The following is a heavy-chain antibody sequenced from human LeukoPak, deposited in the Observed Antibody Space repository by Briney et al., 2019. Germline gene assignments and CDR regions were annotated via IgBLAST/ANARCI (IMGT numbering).Heavy chain of an antibody. CDR2: IYHSGST. CDR3: ARRWGGSGTWFDP. J-gene: IGHJ5*02. Sequence: SETLSLTCAVSGYSISSGYYWGWIRQPPGKGLEWSGSIYHSGSTYYNPSLTSRVTISVDTSKNQFSLKLSSVTAADTAVYYCARRWGGSGTWFDPWGQGTLVTVSS. V-gene: IGHV4-38-2*01. D-gene: IGHD6-25*01. CDR1: GYSISSGYY.